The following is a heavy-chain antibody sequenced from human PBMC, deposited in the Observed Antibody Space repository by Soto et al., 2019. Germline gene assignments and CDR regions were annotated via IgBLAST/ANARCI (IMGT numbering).Heavy chain of an antibody. CDR1: GGSISSYY. CDR3: ARVAVAGTRFDY. J-gene: IGHJ4*02. V-gene: IGHV4-59*12. Sequence: SETLSLTCTVSGGSISSYYWSWIRQPPGKGLEWIGYISYSGSTNYNPSLKSRVTISFDASKNEISLQVRSATAADTAVYYCARVAVAGTRFDYWGQGTLVTVSS. D-gene: IGHD6-19*01. CDR2: ISYSGST.